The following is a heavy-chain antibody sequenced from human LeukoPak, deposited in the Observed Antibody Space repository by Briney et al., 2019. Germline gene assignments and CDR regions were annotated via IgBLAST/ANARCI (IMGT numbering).Heavy chain of an antibody. Sequence: GASVKVSCKTSGYTFTYYVISWVRQAPGQGLEWMGWINAYNGNTNYAQKLQGRVTMATDTSTSTAYMELRSLRSDDTAVYYGARTTIVGYCSSTSCPYFDYWGQGTLVTVSS. CDR3: ARTTIVGYCSSTSCPYFDY. J-gene: IGHJ4*02. D-gene: IGHD2-2*01. V-gene: IGHV1-18*01. CDR2: INAYNGNT. CDR1: GYTFTYYV.